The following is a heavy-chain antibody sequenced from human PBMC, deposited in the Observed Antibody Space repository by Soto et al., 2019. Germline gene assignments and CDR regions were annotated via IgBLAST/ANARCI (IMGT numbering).Heavy chain of an antibody. CDR2: IYYSGST. D-gene: IGHD3-10*01. J-gene: IGHJ6*03. CDR1: GGSISSYY. CDR3: ARKSPTPFGTFYYYYYMDV. Sequence: SETLSLTCTVSGGSISSYYWSWIRQPPGKGLEWIGYIYYSGSTNYNPSLKSRVTISVDTSKNQFSLKLSSVTAADTAVYYCARKSPTPFGTFYYYYYMDVWGKGTTVTVSS. V-gene: IGHV4-59*08.